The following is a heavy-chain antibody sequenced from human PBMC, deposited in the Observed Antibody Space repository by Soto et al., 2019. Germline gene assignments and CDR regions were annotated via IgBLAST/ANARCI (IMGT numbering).Heavy chain of an antibody. CDR2: VSAYNGNT. V-gene: IGHV1-18*01. D-gene: IGHD6-6*01. CDR3: ARDGIAARRAYYYYGMDV. J-gene: IGHJ6*02. Sequence: ASVKVSCKASGYTFTSYGISWVRQAPGQGLEWMGWVSAYNGNTNYAQKLQGRVTMTTDTSTSTAYMELRSLRSDDTAVYYCARDGIAARRAYYYYGMDVWGQGTTVTAP. CDR1: GYTFTSYG.